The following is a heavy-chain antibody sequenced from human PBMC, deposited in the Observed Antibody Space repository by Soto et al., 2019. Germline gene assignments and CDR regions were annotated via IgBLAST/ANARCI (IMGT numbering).Heavy chain of an antibody. CDR3: ARDLYCSGGSCSDCFDP. CDR2: ISTYNDNT. Sequence: ASVKVSCKASGYTFSNYGISWERQAPGQRNERKAWISTYNDNTKYAQKHKGRVTMTKDTSTSTAFMGLRSLRSDDTAVYFCARDLYCSGGSCSDCFDPWGQGALVTVSS. J-gene: IGHJ5*02. CDR1: GYTFSNYG. V-gene: IGHV1-18*01. D-gene: IGHD2-15*01.